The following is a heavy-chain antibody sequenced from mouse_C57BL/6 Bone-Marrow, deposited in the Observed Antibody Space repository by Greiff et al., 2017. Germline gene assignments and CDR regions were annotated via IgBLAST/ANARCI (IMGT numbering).Heavy chain of an antibody. CDR1: GYSFTGYY. CDR3: ARTITTVDLDY. D-gene: IGHD1-1*01. J-gene: IGHJ2*01. Sequence: EVQLQQSGPELVKPGASVKISCKASGYSFTGYYMNWVKQSPEKGLEWIGEINPSTGGTNYNQKFKAKATLTVDKSSSTAYMQLKSLTSEDSAVYYCARTITTVDLDYWGQGTTLTVSA. V-gene: IGHV1-42*01. CDR2: INPSTGGT.